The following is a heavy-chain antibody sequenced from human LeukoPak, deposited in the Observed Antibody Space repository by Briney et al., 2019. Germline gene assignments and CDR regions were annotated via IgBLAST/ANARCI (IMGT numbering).Heavy chain of an antibody. Sequence: SETLSLTCAVYGGSFSGYYWSWIRQPPGKGLEWIGEINHSGSTNYNPSLKSRVTISVDTSKNQFSLKLSSVTAADTAVYYCARGGGYSYGLVRHWGQGTLVTVSS. CDR3: ARGGGYSYGLVRH. CDR2: INHSGST. D-gene: IGHD5-18*01. V-gene: IGHV4-34*01. J-gene: IGHJ4*02. CDR1: GGSFSGYY.